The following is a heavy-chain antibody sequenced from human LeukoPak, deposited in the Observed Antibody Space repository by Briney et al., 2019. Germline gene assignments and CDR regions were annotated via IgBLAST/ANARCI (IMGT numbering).Heavy chain of an antibody. D-gene: IGHD2-2*01. Sequence: SETLSLTCTVSGGSISSYYWSWFRQPPGKGLEWIGYIYYSGSTNFNPSLKSLVTVSVDTSKNQFSLKLSSVTAADTAVYYCARHRPEGYCSSTSCYGEADVVDYWGQGTLVTVSS. CDR2: IYYSGST. V-gene: IGHV4-59*08. J-gene: IGHJ4*02. CDR3: ARHRPEGYCSSTSCYGEADVVDY. CDR1: GGSISSYY.